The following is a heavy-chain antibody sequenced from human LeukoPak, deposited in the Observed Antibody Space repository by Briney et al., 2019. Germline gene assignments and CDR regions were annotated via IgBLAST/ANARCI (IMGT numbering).Heavy chain of an antibody. V-gene: IGHV3-7*04. CDR3: VRGFRSDY. J-gene: IGHJ4*02. D-gene: IGHD2/OR15-2a*01. CDR2: IKEDGSAK. CDR1: GFTFSTSY. Sequence: GSLRLSCAASGFTFSTSYMTWVRQAPGKGLEWVANIKEDGSAKYYVDSVKGRLTISRDNAKNSLYLQMNSLRADDTAVYYCVRGFRSDYWGQGTLVSVSS.